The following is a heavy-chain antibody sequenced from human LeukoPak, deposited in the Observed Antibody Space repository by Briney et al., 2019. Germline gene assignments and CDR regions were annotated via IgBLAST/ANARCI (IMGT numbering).Heavy chain of an antibody. CDR3: ARKEPATANFDY. V-gene: IGHV4-34*01. Sequence: SETLSLTCAVYGGSFSGYYWSWFRHPPGKGLEWNGEINHSGSTNYNPSLKSRVTISVDTSKNQFSLKLSSVTAADTAVYYCARKEPATANFDYWGQGTLVTVSS. D-gene: IGHD1-14*01. J-gene: IGHJ4*02. CDR1: GGSFSGYY. CDR2: INHSGST.